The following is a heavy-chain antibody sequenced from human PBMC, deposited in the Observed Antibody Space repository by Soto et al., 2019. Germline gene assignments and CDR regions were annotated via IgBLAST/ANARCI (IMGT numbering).Heavy chain of an antibody. CDR3: ARGGGRHLRPRET. D-gene: IGHD3-16*01. V-gene: IGHV1-18*01. Sequence: QALLEQSGPEVKKPGDSVRISCWLYDSVFVTSVITWLLQAPGQRLEWMGWSSANDGGTLSAMKFTDRLVMSTDPMRNMAYRQLWDVTSDDSAVYFCARGGGRHLRPRETWGNGSPVTVSS. CDR2: SSANDGGT. CDR1: DSVFVTSV. J-gene: IGHJ4*01.